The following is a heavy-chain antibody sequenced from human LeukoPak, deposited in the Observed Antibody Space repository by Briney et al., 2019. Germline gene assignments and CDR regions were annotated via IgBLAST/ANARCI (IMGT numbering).Heavy chain of an antibody. V-gene: IGHV3-11*04. J-gene: IGHJ4*02. CDR2: ISSSGSTI. D-gene: IGHD6-19*01. CDR1: GFTFGDYY. CDR3: ARAGSSGWYGRVYFDY. Sequence: GSLRLSCAASGFTFGDYYMSWIRQAPGKGLEWVSYISSSGSTIYYADSVKGRFTISRDNAKNSLYLQMNSLRAEDTAVYYCARAGSSGWYGRVYFDYWGQGTLVTVSS.